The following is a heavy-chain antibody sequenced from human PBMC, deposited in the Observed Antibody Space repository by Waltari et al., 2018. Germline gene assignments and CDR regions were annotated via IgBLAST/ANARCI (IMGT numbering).Heavy chain of an antibody. J-gene: IGHJ4*02. Sequence: EVELLESGGGLVQPGGTLRLSWAASGLTFDTFAMSWVRQAPGKGLGWVSAIRGSGGTTYYADSVKGRFTISRDNSRNVLYLQMNTLSAEDTAVYYCAKDRCTDGQCYTYFDYWGQGALITVSS. CDR1: GLTFDTFA. CDR3: AKDRCTDGQCYTYFDY. V-gene: IGHV3-23*01. D-gene: IGHD2-8*01. CDR2: IRGSGGTT.